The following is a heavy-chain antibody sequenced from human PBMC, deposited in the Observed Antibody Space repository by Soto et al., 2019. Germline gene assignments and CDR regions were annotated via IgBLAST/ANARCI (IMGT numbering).Heavy chain of an antibody. V-gene: IGHV1-18*01. D-gene: IGHD3-3*01. CDR3: AKEILGFLECECMDV. CDR2: VSANNGHT. CDR1: GFTFSNHG. Sequence: ASVKVSCKASGFTFSNHGLNWVRQAPGQGLEWMGWVSANNGHTNYAQNLQGRVSMTTDTSTSTAYMELRGLTFDDTAVYYCAKEILGFLECECMDVWGQGTTVTVSS. J-gene: IGHJ6*02.